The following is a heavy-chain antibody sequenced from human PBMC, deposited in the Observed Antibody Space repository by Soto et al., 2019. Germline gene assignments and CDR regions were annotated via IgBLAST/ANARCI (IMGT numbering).Heavy chain of an antibody. Sequence: QVQLLQSGGEVKEPGASVKVSCKTSGYTFTSYAISWVRQAPGQGLEWLGWVSPYNGYTSYAQRFQSRLTVATDTSTLTDYMDLRSLTSDDTAVYYCARLRRGETPQPLFDPWGRGALVTVSS. V-gene: IGHV1-18*01. CDR1: GYTFTSYA. CDR2: VSPYNGYT. J-gene: IGHJ5*02. CDR3: ARLRRGETPQPLFDP. D-gene: IGHD2-15*01.